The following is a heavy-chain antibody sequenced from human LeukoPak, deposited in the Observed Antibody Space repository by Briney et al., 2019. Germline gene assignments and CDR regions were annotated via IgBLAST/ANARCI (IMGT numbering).Heavy chain of an antibody. CDR2: ISRTGTTI. CDR1: GFTFSAYS. Sequence: GGSLRLSCTASGFTFSAYSMNWVRQAPGRGLEWVSYISRTGTTIYYADSVKGRFTISRDNAKNSLYLHMNSLRAEDTAVYYCARDPPPYYYDSSGYHLGFDYWGQGTLVTVSS. J-gene: IGHJ4*02. D-gene: IGHD3-22*01. CDR3: ARDPPPYYYDSSGYHLGFDY. V-gene: IGHV3-48*01.